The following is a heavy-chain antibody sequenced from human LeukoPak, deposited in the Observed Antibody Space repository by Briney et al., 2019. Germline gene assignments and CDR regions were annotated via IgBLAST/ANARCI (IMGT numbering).Heavy chain of an antibody. D-gene: IGHD6-13*01. V-gene: IGHV3-53*01. CDR1: GFTASSNY. CDR3: ARDSLAAAEDY. Sequence: GGSLRLSCAASGFTASSNYMSWVRQAPGKGLEWVSVIYSGGSTYYADSVKGRFTISRDNSKNTLYLQMNSLRAEDTAVYYCARDSLAAAEDYWGQGTLVTVSS. CDR2: IYSGGST. J-gene: IGHJ4*02.